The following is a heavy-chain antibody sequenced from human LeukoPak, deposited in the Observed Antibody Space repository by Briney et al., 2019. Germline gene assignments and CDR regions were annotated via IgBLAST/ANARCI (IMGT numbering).Heavy chain of an antibody. CDR2: INPNTGGT. CDR1: GYTFTVYY. J-gene: IGHJ4*02. V-gene: IGHV1-2*02. D-gene: IGHD3-10*01. Sequence: ASVTLSCNASGYTFTVYYMNWVRQGPGQGLEWMGWINPNTGGTNYAQKFQGRVTVTRDTSISTAYMELSRLRSDDTAVYYCASRYGSGSYHLWGQGTLVTVSS. CDR3: ASRYGSGSYHL.